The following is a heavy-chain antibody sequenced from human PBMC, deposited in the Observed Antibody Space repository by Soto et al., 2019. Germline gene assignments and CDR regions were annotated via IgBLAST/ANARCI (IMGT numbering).Heavy chain of an antibody. CDR3: ARDRNRITGRHFDY. V-gene: IGHV3-23*01. Sequence: PGGSLRLSCAASGFTFSSYAMSWVRQAPGKGLEWVSAISGSGGSTYYADSVKGRFTISRDNSKNTLYLQMNSLRAEDTAVYYCARDRNRITGRHFDYWGQGTLVTVSS. CDR1: GFTFSSYA. J-gene: IGHJ4*02. D-gene: IGHD1-20*01. CDR2: ISGSGGST.